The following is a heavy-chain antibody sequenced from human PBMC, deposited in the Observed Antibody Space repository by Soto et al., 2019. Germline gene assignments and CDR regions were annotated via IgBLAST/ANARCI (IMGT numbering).Heavy chain of an antibody. J-gene: IGHJ4*02. CDR3: AKRGEAGAKCFEY. D-gene: IGHD3-16*01. CDR2: ISGSGGTT. Sequence: EVQLLESGGGLVQPGGSLRLSCAASGFTFSSYAMSWVRQAPGKGLEWVSVISGSGGTTHYADSVKGRLTISRDNSKNTLYLQMNSLRAEDTAVYYCAKRGEAGAKCFEYWGQGTLHTVSS. CDR1: GFTFSSYA. V-gene: IGHV3-23*01.